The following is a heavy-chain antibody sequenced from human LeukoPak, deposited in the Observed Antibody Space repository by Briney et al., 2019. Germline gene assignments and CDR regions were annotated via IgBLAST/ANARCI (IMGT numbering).Heavy chain of an antibody. Sequence: ASVKVSYKASGYTFTSYGISWVRQAPGQGLEWMGWISAYNGNTNYAQKLQGRVTMTTDTSTSTAYMELRSLRSDDTAVYYCARAYYDILTGYYRSPDAAFDIWGQGTMVTVSS. CDR1: GYTFTSYG. V-gene: IGHV1-18*04. D-gene: IGHD3-9*01. J-gene: IGHJ3*02. CDR2: ISAYNGNT. CDR3: ARAYYDILTGYYRSPDAAFDI.